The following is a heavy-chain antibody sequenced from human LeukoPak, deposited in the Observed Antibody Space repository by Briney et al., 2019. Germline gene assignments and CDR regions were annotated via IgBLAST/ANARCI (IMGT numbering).Heavy chain of an antibody. CDR1: GYTFTAYY. CDR2: ILYNSGGA. D-gene: IGHD2-21*02. CDR3: ARGGVTVFDY. Sequence: ASVKVSCKASGYTFTAYYLHWVRQAAGRGFEWMGRILYNSGGANYAQEFQGRVTMTRDTSISTAHMELSRLKSDDTAVDYCARGGVTVFDYWGQGTLVTVSS. J-gene: IGHJ4*02. V-gene: IGHV1-2*06.